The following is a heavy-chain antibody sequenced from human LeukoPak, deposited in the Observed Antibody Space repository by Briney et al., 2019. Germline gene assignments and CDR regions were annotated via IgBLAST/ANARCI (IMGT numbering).Heavy chain of an antibody. D-gene: IGHD6-13*01. CDR3: AKLGTTSSWYRGAFDM. V-gene: IGHV3-23*01. CDR1: GFTFSSYV. J-gene: IGHJ3*02. CDR2: ISSGGGGT. Sequence: PGGSLRLSCAASGFTFSSYVLSWVRQAPGKGLDWVSIISSGGGGTYYAASVKGRFTISRDNSKDTLYLQMNSLRAEDTAVYYCAKLGTTSSWYRGAFDMWGQGTLVTVSS.